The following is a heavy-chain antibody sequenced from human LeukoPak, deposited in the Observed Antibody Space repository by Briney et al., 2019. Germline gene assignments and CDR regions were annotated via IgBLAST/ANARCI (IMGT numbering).Heavy chain of an antibody. CDR3: CGYPDKIDY. D-gene: IGHD5-12*01. V-gene: IGHV3-30*02. CDR1: GFTFSSYG. J-gene: IGHJ4*02. CDR2: IRYDGSNK. Sequence: HPGGSLRLSCAGSGFTFSSYGMHWVRQAPGKGLEWVAFIRYDGSNKYYADSVRGRFTISRDNSKNTLYLQMNSLRAEDTAVYYCCGYPDKIDYWGQGTLVTVSS.